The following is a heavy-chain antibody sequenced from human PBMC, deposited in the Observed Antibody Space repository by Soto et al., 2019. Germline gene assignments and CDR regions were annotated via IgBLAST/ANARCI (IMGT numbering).Heavy chain of an antibody. Sequence: GGSLRLSCAASGFTFSSYWMSWVRQAPGKGLEWVANIKQDGSEKYYVDSVKGRFTISRDNAKNSLYLQMNSLRAEDTAVYYCARDHRVVITVFDYWGQGTLVTVSS. J-gene: IGHJ4*02. V-gene: IGHV3-7*01. CDR2: IKQDGSEK. CDR3: ARDHRVVITVFDY. D-gene: IGHD3-22*01. CDR1: GFTFSSYW.